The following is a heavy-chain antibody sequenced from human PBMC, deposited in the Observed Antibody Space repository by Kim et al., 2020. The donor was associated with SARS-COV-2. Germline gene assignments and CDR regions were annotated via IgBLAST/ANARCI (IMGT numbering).Heavy chain of an antibody. CDR2: ISWNSGSI. J-gene: IGHJ6*02. V-gene: IGHV3-9*01. CDR1: GFTFDDYA. Sequence: GGSLRLSCAASGFTFDDYAMHWVRQAPGKGLEWVSGISWNSGSIGYADSVKGRFTISRDNAKNSLYLQMNSLRAEDTALYYCAKDQGSSWYLLGGVRYGMDVWGQGTTVTVSS. CDR3: AKDQGSSWYLLGGVRYGMDV. D-gene: IGHD6-13*01.